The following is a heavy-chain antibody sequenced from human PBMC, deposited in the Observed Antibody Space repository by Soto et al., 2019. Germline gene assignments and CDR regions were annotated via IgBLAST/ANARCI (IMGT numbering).Heavy chain of an antibody. CDR2: ITGRSAVP. D-gene: IGHD3-16*01. J-gene: IGHJ5*02. CDR3: AKGRPFTGGFDP. V-gene: IGHV3-23*01. CDR1: GLTLRSYA. Sequence: EGQLLQSGGDLVQPGGSLRLSCAGSGLTLRSYAMTWIRQTPEKGLEWVSTITGRSAVPSYANSVNGRFTVSRDNSKKTLYLQMNSLRPDDTAIYYWAKGRPFTGGFDPWGQGTLVTVSA.